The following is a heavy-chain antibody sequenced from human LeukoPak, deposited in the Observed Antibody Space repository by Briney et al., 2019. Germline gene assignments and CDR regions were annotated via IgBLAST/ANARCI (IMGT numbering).Heavy chain of an antibody. Sequence: SGPTLVKPTQTLTLTCTFSGFSLSITGVSVGWIRQPPGKAPEWLALIYWDDDKRYSPFLKTRLTITKDTSKNQVVLIMTNMDPVDTATYYCARRIWFGDRSVSGGMDVWGQGTTVTVSS. CDR3: ARRIWFGDRSVSGGMDV. D-gene: IGHD3-10*01. J-gene: IGHJ6*02. CDR2: IYWDDDK. V-gene: IGHV2-5*02. CDR1: GFSLSITGVS.